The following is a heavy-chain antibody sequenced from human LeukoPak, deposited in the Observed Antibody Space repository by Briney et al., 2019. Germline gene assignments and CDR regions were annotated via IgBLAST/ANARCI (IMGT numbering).Heavy chain of an antibody. CDR1: GGTFSSYA. V-gene: IGHV1-69*13. CDR3: AGEVPYDAAFDY. CDR2: IIPIFGTA. D-gene: IGHD5-12*01. J-gene: IGHJ4*02. Sequence: SVKVSCKASGGTFSSYAISWVRQAPGQGLEWMGGIIPIFGTANYAQKFQGRVTITADESTSTAYMELSSLRSEDTAVYYCAGEVPYDAAFDYWGQGTLVTVSS.